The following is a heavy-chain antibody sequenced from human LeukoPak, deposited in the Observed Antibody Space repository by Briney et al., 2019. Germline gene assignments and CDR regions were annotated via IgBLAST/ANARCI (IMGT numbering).Heavy chain of an antibody. CDR3: SLLAVASPQDY. D-gene: IGHD6-19*01. CDR1: GFSFSSYE. J-gene: IGHJ4*02. Sequence: GGSLRLSCAASGFSFSSYEMHWVRQAPGKGLEWVSDISSSGSTTYYADSVRGRFTTSRDNAKNLPYLQMHSLRAEGTAIYYCSLLAVASPQDYWGQGTLVTVSS. V-gene: IGHV3-48*03. CDR2: ISSSGSTT.